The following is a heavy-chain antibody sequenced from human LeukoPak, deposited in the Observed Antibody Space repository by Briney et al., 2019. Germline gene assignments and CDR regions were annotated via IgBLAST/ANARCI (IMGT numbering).Heavy chain of an antibody. CDR3: AREEHSSGWYEGVGTFDY. CDR2: ISSSSSYI. CDR1: GFTFSSYS. V-gene: IGHV3-21*01. J-gene: IGHJ4*02. Sequence: GGSLRLSCAASGFTFSSYSMNWVRQAPGKGLEWVSSISSSSSYIYYADSVKGRFTISRDNSKNTLYLQMNSLRAEDTAVYYCAREEHSSGWYEGVGTFDYWGQGTLVTVSS. D-gene: IGHD6-19*01.